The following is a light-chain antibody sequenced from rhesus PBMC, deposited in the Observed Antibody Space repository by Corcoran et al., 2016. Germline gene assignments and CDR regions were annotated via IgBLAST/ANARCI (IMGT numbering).Light chain of an antibody. V-gene: IGKV1-32*01. J-gene: IGKJ4*01. CDR3: QQYNSLPLT. Sequence: DIQMTQSPSSLSASVGDRVTITCRASQGISSYLNWYQQKPGKAPKLLINSANPLESGVPSRFSGSGSGTEFTLTISSLQPEDFATYCCQQYNSLPLTFGGGTKVEIK. CDR2: SAN. CDR1: QGISSY.